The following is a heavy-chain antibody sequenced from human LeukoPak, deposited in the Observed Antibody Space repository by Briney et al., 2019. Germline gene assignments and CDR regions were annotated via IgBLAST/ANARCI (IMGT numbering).Heavy chain of an antibody. CDR3: ARDRGGSYSAIDY. CDR2: ISSSSITI. V-gene: IGHV3-48*04. J-gene: IGHJ4*02. D-gene: IGHD2-15*01. Sequence: PGGSLRLSCAASGFTFSSYSLNWVRQAPGKGLEWVSFISSSSITIYYADSVKGRFTISRENAEKSLYLQMNSLRAEDTAVYYSARDRGGSYSAIDYWGQGTLVTVSS. CDR1: GFTFSSYS.